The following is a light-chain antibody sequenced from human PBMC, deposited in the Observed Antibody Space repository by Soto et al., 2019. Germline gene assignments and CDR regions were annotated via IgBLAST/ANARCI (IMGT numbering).Light chain of an antibody. J-gene: IGLJ1*01. V-gene: IGLV2-8*01. CDR1: SGDVGGYYY. CDR3: MSYVGSNIFV. Sequence: QSALTQPPSASGSPGQSVTIYCTGTSGDVGGYYYVSWYQHHPGKVPKLIIYEVTKRPSGVPDRFSGSKSVNTTSLTVSGLQAEDEADYYCMSYVGSNIFVFGTGTQLTVL. CDR2: EVT.